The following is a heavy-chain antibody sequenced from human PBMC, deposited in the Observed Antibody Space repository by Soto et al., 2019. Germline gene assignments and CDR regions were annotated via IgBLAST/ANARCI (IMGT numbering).Heavy chain of an antibody. V-gene: IGHV4-59*01. CDR2: IYYSGST. CDR3: GSSLGTGLLDY. D-gene: IGHD1-1*01. J-gene: IGHJ4*02. Sequence: WIRHPPGKGLEWIGYIYYSGSTNYNPSLKSRVTISVDTSKNQCSLKLSSVTAADTAFYYFGSSLGTGLLDYWGQVTSGTVS.